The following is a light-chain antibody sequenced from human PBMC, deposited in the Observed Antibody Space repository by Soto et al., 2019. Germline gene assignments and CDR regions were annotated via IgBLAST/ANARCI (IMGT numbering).Light chain of an antibody. CDR3: QQHSNWPLT. J-gene: IGKJ4*01. Sequence: EIVMTQSPATLSLSPGERATLSCMASQSVSSSYLAWYQQKPGQAPRLLIYGASSRATGIPDRFSGSGSGTDFTLTSSRLEPEDFAVYYCQQHSNWPLTFGGGTKVDIK. CDR1: QSVSSSY. V-gene: IGKV3D-20*02. CDR2: GAS.